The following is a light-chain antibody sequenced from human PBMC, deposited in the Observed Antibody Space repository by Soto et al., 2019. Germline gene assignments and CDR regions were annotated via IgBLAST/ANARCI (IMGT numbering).Light chain of an antibody. CDR1: QSVSSN. CDR2: GAS. Sequence: EIVMTQSPATLSVSPGERATLSCRASQSVSSNLAWYQQKPGQAPRLLIYGASTRATGIPARFSGSGSGTEFTLTISSLQSEDFAVYYLQQYNNWPRTFGQGTKVEIQ. CDR3: QQYNNWPRT. J-gene: IGKJ1*01. V-gene: IGKV3-15*01.